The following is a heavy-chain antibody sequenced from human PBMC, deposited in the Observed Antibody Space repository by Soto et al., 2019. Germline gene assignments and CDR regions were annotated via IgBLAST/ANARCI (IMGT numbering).Heavy chain of an antibody. J-gene: IGHJ6*02. CDR1: GFTFSSYG. CDR2: ISDSGGNT. CDR3: ARDMDRITIFGVPTSGMDV. V-gene: IGHV3-23*01. D-gene: IGHD3-3*01. Sequence: EVQMLESGGGLVQPGGSLRLSCAASGFTFSSYGMAWVRQAPGKGLEWVSAISDSGGNTYYAASVKGRFTISRDNAKNSLYLQMNSLRAEDTAVYYCARDMDRITIFGVPTSGMDVWGQGTTVTVSS.